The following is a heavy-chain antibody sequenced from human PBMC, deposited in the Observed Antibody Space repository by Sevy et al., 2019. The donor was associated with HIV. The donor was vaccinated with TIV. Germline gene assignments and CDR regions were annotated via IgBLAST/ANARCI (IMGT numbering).Heavy chain of an antibody. D-gene: IGHD3-22*01. CDR3: ATTKDYYDSSGYTFDY. Sequence: ASVKVSCKVSGYTLNEFSMHWVRQAPGKGLEWMTTFDPEDGDPEDGKTIYAQKFLGRVTVTEDTSTDTAYMELSSLRSEDTAVYYCATTKDYYDSSGYTFDYWGQGTLVTVSS. J-gene: IGHJ4*02. CDR2: FDPEDGDPEDGKT. V-gene: IGHV1-24*01. CDR1: GYTLNEFS.